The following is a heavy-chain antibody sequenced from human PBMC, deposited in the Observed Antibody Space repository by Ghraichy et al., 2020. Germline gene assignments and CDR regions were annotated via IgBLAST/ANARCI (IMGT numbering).Heavy chain of an antibody. J-gene: IGHJ4*02. V-gene: IGHV4-61*02. CDR2: IYTSGST. Sequence: SETLSLTCTVSGGSISSGSYYWSWIRQPAGKGLEWIGRIYTSGSTDYNPSLKSRVTISVDTSKNQFSLKLTSVTAADTAVYYWARDCPPPFTSCHHFDYWGQGTLVTVSS. D-gene: IGHD2-2*01. CDR3: ARDCPPPFTSCHHFDY. CDR1: GGSISSGSYY.